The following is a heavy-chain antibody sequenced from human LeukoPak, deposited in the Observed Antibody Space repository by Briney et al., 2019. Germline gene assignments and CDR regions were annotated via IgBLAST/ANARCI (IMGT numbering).Heavy chain of an antibody. D-gene: IGHD2-15*01. CDR1: GFTFSSYA. J-gene: IGHJ4*02. CDR2: ISGSGGST. V-gene: IGHV3-23*01. Sequence: GGSLRLSCAASGFTFSSYAMSWVRQAPGKELEWVSDISGSGGSTYYADSVKGRFTISRDNSKNTLYLQMNSLRAEDTAVYYCAKASYCSGGSCYLVDYWGQGTLVTVSS. CDR3: AKASYCSGGSCYLVDY.